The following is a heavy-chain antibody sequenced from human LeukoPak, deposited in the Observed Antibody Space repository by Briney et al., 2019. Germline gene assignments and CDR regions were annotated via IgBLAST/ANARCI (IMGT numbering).Heavy chain of an antibody. Sequence: ASVKVSCKASGYTFTSYGISWVRQAPGQGLEWMGWISAYNGNTNYAQKLQGRVTMTTDTSTSTAYMELRSLRPDDTAVYYCARGGVTYYYGSGSYYPADYWGQGTLVTVSS. J-gene: IGHJ4*02. CDR2: ISAYNGNT. CDR3: ARGGVTYYYGSGSYYPADY. CDR1: GYTFTSYG. V-gene: IGHV1-18*01. D-gene: IGHD3-10*01.